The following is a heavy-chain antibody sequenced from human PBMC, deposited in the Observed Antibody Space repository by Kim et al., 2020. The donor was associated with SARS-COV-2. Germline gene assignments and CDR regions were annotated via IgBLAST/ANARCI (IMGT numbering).Heavy chain of an antibody. CDR3: ARGIAGSPGWFDP. CDR2: IGTAGDT. V-gene: IGHV3-13*01. J-gene: IGHJ5*02. CDR1: GFIFSKYD. D-gene: IGHD6-6*01. Sequence: GGSLRLSCAASGFIFSKYDMHWVRQATGKGLEWVSAIGTAGDTYYPGSVKGRFTISRQNTKNSFLLQMNSLRAGDTAVYYCARGIAGSPGWFDPLGQGSL.